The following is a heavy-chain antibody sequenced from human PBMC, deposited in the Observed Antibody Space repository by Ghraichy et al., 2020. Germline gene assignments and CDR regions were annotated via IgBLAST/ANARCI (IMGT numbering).Heavy chain of an antibody. D-gene: IGHD4-23*01. CDR1: GFTFGGYA. Sequence: GGSLRLSCTASGFTFGGYAMSWVRQAPGKGLEWVGFIRSKAYGGTTEYAASVKCRFTIARDDSKSIAYLQMNSLKTEDTAVYYCTRGARGGNLYYFDYWGQGTLVTVSS. V-gene: IGHV3-49*04. CDR3: TRGARGGNLYYFDY. J-gene: IGHJ4*02. CDR2: IRSKAYGGTT.